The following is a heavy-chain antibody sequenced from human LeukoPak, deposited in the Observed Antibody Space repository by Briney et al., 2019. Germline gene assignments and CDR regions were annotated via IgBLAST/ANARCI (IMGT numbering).Heavy chain of an antibody. D-gene: IGHD3-10*01. CDR3: AKHGFGVFEGY. Sequence: GGTLRLSCTASGFAFSNYGMGWVRQAPGKGLEWVSSISGIGGSTYYANSVKGRFTISRDNSKNTLYLQMNSLRDEDTAVYYCAKHGFGVFEGYWGQGTLVTVSS. J-gene: IGHJ4*02. CDR2: ISGIGGST. V-gene: IGHV3-23*01. CDR1: GFAFSNYG.